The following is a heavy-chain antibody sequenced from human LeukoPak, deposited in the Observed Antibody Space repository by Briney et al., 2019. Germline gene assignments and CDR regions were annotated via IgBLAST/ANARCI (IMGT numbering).Heavy chain of an antibody. CDR2: FDPEDGET. J-gene: IGHJ4*02. D-gene: IGHD6-19*01. CDR1: GYTLTELS. CDR3: ATDPVLVAGTVVDY. V-gene: IGHV1-24*01. Sequence: ASVKVSCKVSGYTLTELSMHWVRQAPGKGLEWMGGFDPEDGETIYAQKFQGRVTMTEDTSTDTAYMELSSLRSEDTAVYYCATDPVLVAGTVVDYWGQGTLVTVSS.